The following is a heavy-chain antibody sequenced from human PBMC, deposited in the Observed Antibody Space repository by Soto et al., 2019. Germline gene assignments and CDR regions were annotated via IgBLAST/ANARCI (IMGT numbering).Heavy chain of an antibody. CDR2: IYYSGTT. J-gene: IGHJ5*02. D-gene: IGHD4-17*01. V-gene: IGHV4-31*03. Sequence: QVQLQESGPGLVKPSQTLSLTCTVSGVSMSSGGYSWTWVRQHPGKGLEWIGYIYYSGTTYYNPSLKSRVTISADTSKNQFSLKLSSVTAADTAMYYCARETVRRNWLDPWGQGTLVTVSS. CDR3: ARETVRRNWLDP. CDR1: GVSMSSGGYS.